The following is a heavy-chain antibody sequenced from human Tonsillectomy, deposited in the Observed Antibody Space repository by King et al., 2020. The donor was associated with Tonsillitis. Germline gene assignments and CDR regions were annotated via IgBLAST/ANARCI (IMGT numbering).Heavy chain of an antibody. J-gene: IGHJ5*01. Sequence: QLQESGPGLVKPSETLSLTCTVSGDSINSFYWSWIRHPPRGGLDGVGFINYTWTTNYNPSLKSRVPLSLDTSKNPFSLRLSSVTAAETAVYYCARDEGARGYSYGYFDSWGQGTLVTVSS. CDR1: GDSINSFY. V-gene: IGHV4-59*01. D-gene: IGHD5-18*01. CDR3: ARDEGARGYSYGYFDS. CDR2: INYTWTT.